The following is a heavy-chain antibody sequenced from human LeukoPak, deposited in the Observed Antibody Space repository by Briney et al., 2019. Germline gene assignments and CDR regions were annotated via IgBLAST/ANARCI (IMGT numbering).Heavy chain of an antibody. D-gene: IGHD2-15*01. J-gene: IGHJ6*02. V-gene: IGHV3-7*01. CDR2: IKQDGSEK. CDR1: GFTFSSYW. Sequence: TGGSLRLSCAASGFTFSSYWMSWVRQAPGKGLEWVANIKQDGSEKYYVDSVKGRFTISRDNAKNSLYLQMNSLRAEDTAVYYCARDGKGGLAATWFYYYYGMDVWGQGTTVTVSS. CDR3: ARDGKGGLAATWFYYYYGMDV.